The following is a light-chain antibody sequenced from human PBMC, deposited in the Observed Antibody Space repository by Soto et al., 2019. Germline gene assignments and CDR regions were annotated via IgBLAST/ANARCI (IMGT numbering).Light chain of an antibody. CDR2: AAS. CDR1: QGINNY. J-gene: IGKJ1*01. Sequence: DIQMTQSPSTLSGSVGDRVTITCRASQGINNYLAWYQQRPGKVPKLLIYAASTLQPGVPSRFRGSRSGTDFTLTISSLQPEDVATYFCQNYDSAPRTFGQGTKVDIK. CDR3: QNYDSAPRT. V-gene: IGKV1-27*01.